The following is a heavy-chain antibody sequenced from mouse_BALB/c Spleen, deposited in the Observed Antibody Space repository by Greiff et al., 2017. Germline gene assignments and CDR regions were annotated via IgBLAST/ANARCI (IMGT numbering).Heavy chain of an antibody. J-gene: IGHJ1*01. CDR2: ISYSGST. V-gene: IGHV3-2*02. CDR3: ARRRTGTWYFDV. CDR1: GYSITSDYA. D-gene: IGHD4-1*01. Sequence: VQLKESGPGLVKPSQSLSLTCTVTGYSITSDYAWNWIRQFPGNKLEWMGYISYSGSTSYNPSLKSRISITRDTSKNQFFLQLNSVTTEDTATYYCARRRTGTWYFDVWGAGTTVTVSS.